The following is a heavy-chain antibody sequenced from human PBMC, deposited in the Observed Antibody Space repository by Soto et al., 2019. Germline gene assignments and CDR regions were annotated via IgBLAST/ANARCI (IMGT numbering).Heavy chain of an antibody. D-gene: IGHD3-3*01. V-gene: IGHV1-2*02. CDR2: INPATGAA. Sequence: QLHLVQSGAVVKKPGASVTVSCSASGYPVTAYYMHWVRQAPGRGLEWMGGINPATGAAKYTQTSRGRVTLTRDTATGAVFMELGGLTSGDTAVFYCARGGGVGVAGSAAFDMWGQGTLVTVSS. CDR3: ARGGGVGVAGSAAFDM. CDR1: GYPVTAYY. J-gene: IGHJ3*02.